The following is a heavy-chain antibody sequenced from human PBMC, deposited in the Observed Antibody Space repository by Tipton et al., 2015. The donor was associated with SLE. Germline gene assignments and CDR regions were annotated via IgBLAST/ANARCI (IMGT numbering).Heavy chain of an antibody. J-gene: IGHJ5*02. V-gene: IGHV4-39*01. CDR2: IYYSGST. Sequence: TLSLTCTVSGGSISSSSYYWGWIRQPPGEGLEWIGSIYYSGSTYYNPSLKSRVTISVDTSKNQFSLKLSSVTAADTAGYYWARQGYYDSSGDPWGQGTLVTVSS. CDR1: GGSISSSSYY. CDR3: ARQGYYDSSGDP. D-gene: IGHD3-22*01.